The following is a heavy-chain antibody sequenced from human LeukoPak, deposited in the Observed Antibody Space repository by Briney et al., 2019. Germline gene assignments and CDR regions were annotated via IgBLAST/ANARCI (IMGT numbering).Heavy chain of an antibody. Sequence: SETLSLTCAVTGGTFGGYYWTWIRQAPGEGPEWIGEINHFGTKNYSPSLKSRLTISVDTAKKEFSLSLRSVTAADTAVYYCARAGNVLVVTQKKKKPIDLWAQGTQVVVSS. CDR1: GGTFGGYY. J-gene: IGHJ5*02. V-gene: IGHV4-34*01. D-gene: IGHD3-10*01. CDR2: INHFGTK. CDR3: ARAGNVLVVTQKKKKPIDL.